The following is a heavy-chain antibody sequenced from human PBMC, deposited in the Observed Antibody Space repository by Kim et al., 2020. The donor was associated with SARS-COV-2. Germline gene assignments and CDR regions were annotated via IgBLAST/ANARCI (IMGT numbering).Heavy chain of an antibody. Sequence: GGSLRLSCAASGFTFSSYWMHWVRQAPGKGLVWVSRISTDVTNTRYADSVNGRFTISRDNAKNTLYLQMNSLRVEDTAVYFCVRPLIGPFSLAGDSWGQGTLVTVSS. CDR3: VRPLIGPFSLAGDS. V-gene: IGHV3-74*01. CDR1: GFTFSSYW. D-gene: IGHD2-8*01. CDR2: ISTDVTNT. J-gene: IGHJ4*02.